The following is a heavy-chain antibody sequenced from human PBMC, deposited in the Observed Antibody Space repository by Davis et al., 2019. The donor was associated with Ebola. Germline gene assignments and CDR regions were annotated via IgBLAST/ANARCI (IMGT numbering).Heavy chain of an antibody. J-gene: IGHJ4*02. Sequence: GESLKISCAASGFSFSDYYMNWVRQAPGKGLEWVAFISSGSFTIHYADSVKGRFTISRDNAKNSLSLQMNSLRDEDTAVYYCARWSILGQWGQGTLVTVSS. CDR2: ISSGSFTI. D-gene: IGHD3-3*01. CDR1: GFSFSDYY. V-gene: IGHV3-69-1*01. CDR3: ARWSILGQ.